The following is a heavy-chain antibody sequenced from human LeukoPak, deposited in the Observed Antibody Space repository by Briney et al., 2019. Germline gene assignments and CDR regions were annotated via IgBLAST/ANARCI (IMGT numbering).Heavy chain of an antibody. CDR3: AKDPGYSGYGRFDP. CDR2: ISGSGGST. CDR1: GFTFSSYA. J-gene: IGHJ5*02. Sequence: GGSLTLSCAASGFTFSSYAMSWVRQSPGKGLEWVSAISGSGGSTYYADSVKGRFTISRDNSKNTLYLQMNSLRAEDTAVYYCAKDPGYSGYGRFDPWGQGTLVTVSS. D-gene: IGHD5-12*01. V-gene: IGHV3-23*01.